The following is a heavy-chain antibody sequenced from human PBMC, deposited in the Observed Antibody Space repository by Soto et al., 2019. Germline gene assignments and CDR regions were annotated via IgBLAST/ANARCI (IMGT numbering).Heavy chain of an antibody. V-gene: IGHV1-69*01. Sequence: QVQLVQSGAEVKKPGSSVKVSCKASGGTFSIYAISWVLQAPGQGPEWMGGITPIFGTANYAQKFQGRVTITADESTNTAYMELSSLRSEDTAVYYCAREYNWNSIYYGMDVWGQGTTVTVSS. D-gene: IGHD1-7*01. CDR1: GGTFSIYA. CDR2: ITPIFGTA. J-gene: IGHJ6*02. CDR3: AREYNWNSIYYGMDV.